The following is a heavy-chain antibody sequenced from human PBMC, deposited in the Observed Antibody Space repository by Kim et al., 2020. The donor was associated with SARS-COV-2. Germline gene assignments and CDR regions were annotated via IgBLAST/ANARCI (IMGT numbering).Heavy chain of an antibody. J-gene: IGHJ4*02. D-gene: IGHD3-10*01. CDR3: ARGLSGSYYGDY. Sequence: YYADSVQGRFTISRDNSKNTLYLQMNSLRAEDTAVYYCARGLSGSYYGDYWGQGTLVTVSS. V-gene: IGHV3-66*01.